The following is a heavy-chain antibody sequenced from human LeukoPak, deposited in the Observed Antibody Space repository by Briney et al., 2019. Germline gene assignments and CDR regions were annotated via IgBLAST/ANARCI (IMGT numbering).Heavy chain of an antibody. CDR3: ARGGYCSSTICYVFNAFDI. J-gene: IGHJ3*02. CDR1: GFTFSSHE. V-gene: IGHV3-48*03. Sequence: GGSLRLSCAASGFTFSSHEMNWVRQAPGKGLEWVSYISSSTSGSTIYYADSVKGRFTISRDNAKNSLYLQLNSLRAEDTAVYYCARGGYCSSTICYVFNAFDIWGQGTMVTVSS. CDR2: ISSSTSGSTI. D-gene: IGHD2-2*01.